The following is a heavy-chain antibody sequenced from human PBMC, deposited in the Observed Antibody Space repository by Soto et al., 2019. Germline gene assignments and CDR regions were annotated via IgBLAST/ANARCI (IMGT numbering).Heavy chain of an antibody. CDR3: ARASSHHDAFDM. J-gene: IGHJ3*02. V-gene: IGHV1-3*01. Sequence: ASVKVSCKASGYTFSTYTMHWVRQSPVQRFEWMGWFNAGNGDTRYSQKFQGRVTITRDTFATTGYMELSSLTSEDTAVYYCARASSHHDAFDMWGQGTKVTVSS. CDR1: GYTFSTYT. CDR2: FNAGNGDT.